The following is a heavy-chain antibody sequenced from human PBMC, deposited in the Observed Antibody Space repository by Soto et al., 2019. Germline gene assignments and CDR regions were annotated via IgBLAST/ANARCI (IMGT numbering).Heavy chain of an antibody. CDR3: ARLRDYALTWDSKPLPNDAFDI. CDR2: IYPGDSDT. CDR1: GYSFTSYW. V-gene: IGHV5-51*01. D-gene: IGHD7-27*01. Sequence: GESLKISCKGSGYSFTSYWIGWVRQMPGKGLEWMGIIYPGDSDTRYSPSFQGQVTISADKSISTAYLQWSRLKASDTAMYYCARLRDYALTWDSKPLPNDAFDIWGQGTMVTVSS. J-gene: IGHJ3*02.